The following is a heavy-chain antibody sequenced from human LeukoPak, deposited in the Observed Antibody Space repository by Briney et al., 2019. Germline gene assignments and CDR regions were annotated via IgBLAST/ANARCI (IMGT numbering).Heavy chain of an antibody. CDR3: AKDYTGLPRSPSDN. V-gene: IGHV3-23*01. D-gene: IGHD2-8*02. CDR1: GFTFSSYA. Sequence: PGGSLRLSCAASGFTFSSYAMSWVRQAPGKGLEWVSAISGSGGSTYDADSVKGRFTISRDNSKNTLYLQMNSLRAEDTAVYYCAKDYTGLPRSPSDNWGQGTLVTVSS. CDR2: ISGSGGST. J-gene: IGHJ4*02.